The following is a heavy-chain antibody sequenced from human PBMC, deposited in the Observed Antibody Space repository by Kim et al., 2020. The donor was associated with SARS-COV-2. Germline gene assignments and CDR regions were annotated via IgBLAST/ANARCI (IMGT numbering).Heavy chain of an antibody. V-gene: IGHV4-39*01. CDR1: GGSISSSSYY. J-gene: IGHJ5*02. Sequence: SETLSLTCTVSGGSISSSSYYWGWIRQPPGKGLEWIGSIYYSGSTYYNPSLKSRVTISVDTSKNQFSLKLSSVTAADTAVYYCARFPYCSFGYEGFDPWGQGTLVTVSS. CDR3: ARFPYCSFGYEGFDP. CDR2: IYYSGST. D-gene: IGHD2-15*01.